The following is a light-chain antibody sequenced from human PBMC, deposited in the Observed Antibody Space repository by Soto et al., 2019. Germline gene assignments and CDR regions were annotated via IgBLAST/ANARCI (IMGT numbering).Light chain of an antibody. V-gene: IGKV1-39*01. CDR3: QQGLSTLLT. Sequence: DIQMTQSPSSLSASVGDRVTITCRASQSISGYLNWYQQKPGKAPKVLISGASTLHNGVPSRFSGRGSGTDFTLTTSSLQPEDVATYYCQQGLSTLLTFGGGTKVDTK. CDR1: QSISGY. J-gene: IGKJ4*01. CDR2: GAS.